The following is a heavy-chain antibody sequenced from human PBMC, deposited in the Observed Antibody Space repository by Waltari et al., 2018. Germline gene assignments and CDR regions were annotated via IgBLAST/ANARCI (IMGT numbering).Heavy chain of an antibody. CDR3: ARVGYSSGWYWGFGAGFDY. V-gene: IGHV3-53*01. D-gene: IGHD6-19*01. Sequence: EVQLVESGGGLIQPGGSLRLSCAASGFTVSSNYMSWVRQAPGKGLEWVSVIYGGGGKYNADSVKGRFTISRDNSKNTLYLQMNSLRAEDTAVYYCARVGYSSGWYWGFGAGFDYWGQGTLVTVSS. CDR2: IYGGGGK. J-gene: IGHJ4*02. CDR1: GFTVSSNY.